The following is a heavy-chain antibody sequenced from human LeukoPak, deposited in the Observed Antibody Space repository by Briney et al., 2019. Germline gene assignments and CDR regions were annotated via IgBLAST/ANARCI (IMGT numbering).Heavy chain of an antibody. CDR3: AKGRVPYSSTWADFDY. CDR1: GFTFSSYA. Sequence: GGPLRLSCAASGFTFSSYAMSWVRQAPGKGLEWVSGISGSGGSTYYADSVKGRFTISRDNSKNTLYMQMNSLRAEDTAVYYCAKGRVPYSSTWADFDYWGQGTLVTVSS. D-gene: IGHD6-13*01. CDR2: ISGSGGST. V-gene: IGHV3-23*01. J-gene: IGHJ4*02.